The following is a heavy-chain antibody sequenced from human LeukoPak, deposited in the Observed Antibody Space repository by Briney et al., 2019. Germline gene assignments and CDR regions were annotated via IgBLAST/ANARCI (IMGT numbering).Heavy chain of an antibody. Sequence: SETLSLTCTVSGGSISSSPYYWGWIRQPPGKGLEWIGSIYYSGTTHYGPSLESRVTVSVDTSKNQFSLKLASVTAADTAIYYCAKGAGGFSYYNWFDPWGQGTLVTVSS. CDR2: IYYSGTT. CDR1: GGSISSSPYY. J-gene: IGHJ5*02. CDR3: AKGAGGFSYYNWFDP. D-gene: IGHD5-18*01. V-gene: IGHV4-39*07.